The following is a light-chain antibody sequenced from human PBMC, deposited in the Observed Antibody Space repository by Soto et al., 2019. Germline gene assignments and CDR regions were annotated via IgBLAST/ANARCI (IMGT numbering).Light chain of an antibody. Sequence: DIQMTHSPSSLSASVGDRVTITFRASQSISSYLNWYQQKPGKAPKLLIYAASTLQSGVPSRFSGSGSGTDFTLTISSLQPEDFATYYCQQVNGYPRDITFGGGTKVDIK. V-gene: IGKV1-39*01. CDR3: QQVNGYPRDIT. J-gene: IGKJ4*01. CDR1: QSISSY. CDR2: AAS.